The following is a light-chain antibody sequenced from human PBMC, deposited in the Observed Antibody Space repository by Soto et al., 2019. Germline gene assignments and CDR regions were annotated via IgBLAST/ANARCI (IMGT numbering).Light chain of an antibody. CDR1: QSVSSSY. CDR3: QQYGSSPGT. V-gene: IGKV3-20*01. CDR2: GAS. Sequence: IVLTQSPGTLSLSPGERATLSCRASQSVSSSYLAWYQQKPGQAPRLLIFGASIRDTGLPDRFSGSGSGTDFTLTISRLEPEDFAVYYCQQYGSSPGTFGPGTKVDI. J-gene: IGKJ1*01.